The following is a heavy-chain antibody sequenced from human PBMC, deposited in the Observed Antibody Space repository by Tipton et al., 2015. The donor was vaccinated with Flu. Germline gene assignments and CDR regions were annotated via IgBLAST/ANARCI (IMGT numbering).Heavy chain of an antibody. D-gene: IGHD3-16*01. V-gene: IGHV3-48*03. CDR3: ARGFIRLCDF. CDR2: ITPSGTTK. CDR1: GFTFSSYE. Sequence: SLRLSCATSGFTFSSYEINWVRQTPGKGLEWVSYITPSGTTKYYADAVKGRFTISRDNAKNSLYLQMNSLRAEDTAVYYCARGFIRLCDFWGRGTLVTVSS. J-gene: IGHJ4*02.